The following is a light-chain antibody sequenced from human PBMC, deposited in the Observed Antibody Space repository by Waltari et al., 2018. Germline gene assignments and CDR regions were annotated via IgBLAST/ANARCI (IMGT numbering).Light chain of an antibody. CDR1: QSIDSW. J-gene: IGKJ1*01. CDR3: QQYRSDKS. CDR2: KAC. V-gene: IGKV1-5*03. Sequence: DIQLTQSPCTLSASVGDTVTLTCRPSQSIDSWLAWYQQKPGKAPNILIQKACTLEAGVSSRFSGSGYGTEFTLTMSSRQSDESATYYCQQYRSDKSFGQGSKVEI.